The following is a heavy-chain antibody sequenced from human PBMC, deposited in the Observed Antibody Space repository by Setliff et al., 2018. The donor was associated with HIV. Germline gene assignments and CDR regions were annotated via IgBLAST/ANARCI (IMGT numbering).Heavy chain of an antibody. CDR1: GGSFSGYY. D-gene: IGHD3-10*01. CDR2: INHSGST. V-gene: IGHV4-34*01. Sequence: SETLSLTCAVYGGSFSGYYWSWIRQPPGKGLEWIGEINHSGSTNYKPSLKSRVTISVDMSKNQVSLKVSSVTAADTAVYYCARHLGGLWFGELVGYYYYYMDVWGKGTTVTVSS. J-gene: IGHJ6*03. CDR3: ARHLGGLWFGELVGYYYYYMDV.